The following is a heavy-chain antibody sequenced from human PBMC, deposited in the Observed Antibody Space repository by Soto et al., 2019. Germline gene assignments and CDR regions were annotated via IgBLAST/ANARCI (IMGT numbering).Heavy chain of an antibody. CDR2: IYYSGST. D-gene: IGHD2-15*01. J-gene: IGHJ3*02. Sequence: SETLSLTCTVSGGSISSGGYYWSWIRQHPGKGLEWIGYIYYSGSTYYNPSLKSRVTISVDTSKNQFSLKLSSVTAADTAVYYCARDPFLGCSGGSCYSGLTGAPNAFDIWGQGTMVTVSS. CDR3: ARDPFLGCSGGSCYSGLTGAPNAFDI. CDR1: GGSISSGGYY. V-gene: IGHV4-31*03.